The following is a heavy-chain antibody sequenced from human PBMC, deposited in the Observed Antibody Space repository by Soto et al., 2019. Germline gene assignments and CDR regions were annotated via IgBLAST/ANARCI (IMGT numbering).Heavy chain of an antibody. Sequence: RLSCAASGFTFSSYGMHWVRQAPGKGLDWVAVIWYDESNIYYADSVKGRFTISRDNSKNTLFLQMNSLRAEDTAVYYCARDDIPGIAVAIYGMDVWGQGTTVTVSS. CDR2: IWYDESNI. CDR3: ARDDIPGIAVAIYGMDV. D-gene: IGHD6-19*01. V-gene: IGHV3-33*01. CDR1: GFTFSSYG. J-gene: IGHJ6*02.